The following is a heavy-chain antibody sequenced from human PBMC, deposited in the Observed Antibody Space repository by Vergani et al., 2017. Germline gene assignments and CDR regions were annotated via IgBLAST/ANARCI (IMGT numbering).Heavy chain of an antibody. CDR2: IYWDDDK. CDR3: AHVRYQLLFDWFDP. Sequence: QITLQESGPTLVKPTQTLTLTCTFSGFSLSTSGVGVGWIRQPPGKALEWLALIYWDDDKRYSPSLKSRLTITKDTSKNQVVLTMTNMDPVDTATYYCAHVRYQLLFDWFDPWGQGTLVTVSS. J-gene: IGHJ5*02. V-gene: IGHV2-5*02. CDR1: GFSLSTSGVG. D-gene: IGHD2-2*01.